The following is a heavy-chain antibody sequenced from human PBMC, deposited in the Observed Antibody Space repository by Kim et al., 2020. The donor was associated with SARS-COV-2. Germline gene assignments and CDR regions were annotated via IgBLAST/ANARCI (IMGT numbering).Heavy chain of an antibody. D-gene: IGHD3-10*01. CDR1: GFTFSSYS. CDR3: ARDLLLWFGELYPKRGNYYYYYGMDV. J-gene: IGHJ6*02. V-gene: IGHV3-48*04. Sequence: GGSLRLSCAASGFTFSSYSMNWVRQAPGKGLEWVSYISSSSSTIYYADSVKGRFTISRDNAKNSLYLQMNSLRAEDTAVYYCARDLLLWFGELYPKRGNYYYYYGMDVWGQGTTVTVSS. CDR2: ISSSSSTI.